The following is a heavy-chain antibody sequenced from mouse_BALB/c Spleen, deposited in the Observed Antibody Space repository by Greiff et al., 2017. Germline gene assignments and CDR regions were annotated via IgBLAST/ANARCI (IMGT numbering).Heavy chain of an antibody. CDR1: GFNIKDTY. CDR3: ARIYYGYAMDY. CDR2: IDPANGNT. J-gene: IGHJ4*01. D-gene: IGHD2-1*01. V-gene: IGHV14-3*02. Sequence: VQLQQSGAELVKPGASVKLSCTASGFNIKDTYMHWVKQRPEQGLEWIGRIDPANGNTKYDPKFQGKATITADTSSNTAYLQLSSLTSEDTAVYYCARIYYGYAMDYWGQGTSVTVSS.